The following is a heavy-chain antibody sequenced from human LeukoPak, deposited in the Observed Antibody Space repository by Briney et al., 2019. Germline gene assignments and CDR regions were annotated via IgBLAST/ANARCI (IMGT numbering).Heavy chain of an antibody. CDR3: AALGYSYGFDY. D-gene: IGHD5-18*01. V-gene: IGHV4-59*01. J-gene: IGHJ4*02. CDR1: GGSISSYY. CDR2: IYYSGST. Sequence: SETLSLTCTVSGGSISSYYWSWIRQPPGKGLEWIGYIYYSGSTNYNPSLKSRVTISVDTSKNQFSLKLSSVTAADSAVYYCAALGYSYGFDYWGQGTLVTVSS.